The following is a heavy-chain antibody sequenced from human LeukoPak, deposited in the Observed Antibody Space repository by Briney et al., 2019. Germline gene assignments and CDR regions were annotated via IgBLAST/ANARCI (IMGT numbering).Heavy chain of an antibody. CDR3: ARFQCSSTSCYGKYYFDY. D-gene: IGHD2-2*01. CDR2: ISSSSYI. V-gene: IGHV3-21*01. J-gene: IGHJ4*02. CDR1: GFTFSSYS. Sequence: PGGSLRLSCAASGFTFSSYSMNWVRQAPGKGLEWVTSISSSSYIYYADSVKGRFTISRDNAKNSLYLQMNSLRAEDTAVYYCARFQCSSTSCYGKYYFDYWGQGTLVTVSS.